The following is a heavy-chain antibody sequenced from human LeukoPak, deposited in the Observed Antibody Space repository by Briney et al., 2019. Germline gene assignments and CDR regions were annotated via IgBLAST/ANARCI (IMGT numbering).Heavy chain of an antibody. J-gene: IGHJ5*02. CDR2: INPNSGGT. Sequence: ASVKVSCKASGYTFTGYYMHWVRQAPGQGLEWMGWINPNSGGTNYAQKFQGRVTMTRDTSISTAYMELSRLRSDDTAVYYCAREVHYYDSSGYPANWFDPWGQGTLVTVSS. CDR1: GYTFTGYY. CDR3: AREVHYYDSSGYPANWFDP. V-gene: IGHV1-2*02. D-gene: IGHD3-22*01.